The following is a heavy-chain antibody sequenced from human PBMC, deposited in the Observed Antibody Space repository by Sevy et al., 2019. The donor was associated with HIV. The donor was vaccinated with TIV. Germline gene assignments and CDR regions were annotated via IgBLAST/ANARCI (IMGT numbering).Heavy chain of an antibody. Sequence: GGSLRLSCAASGFTFSSYWMSWVRQAPGKGLEWVANIKQDGSEKYYVDSVKGRFTISRDNAKNSLYLQMNSLRAEDKAVYYCAREVRGIVVVPAAIGGEYYGMDVWGQGTTVTVSS. CDR2: IKQDGSEK. J-gene: IGHJ6*02. V-gene: IGHV3-7*01. D-gene: IGHD2-2*02. CDR3: AREVRGIVVVPAAIGGEYYGMDV. CDR1: GFTFSSYW.